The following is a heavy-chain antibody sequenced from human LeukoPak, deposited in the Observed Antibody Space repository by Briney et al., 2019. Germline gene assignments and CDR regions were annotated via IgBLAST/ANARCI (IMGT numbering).Heavy chain of an antibody. CDR1: GGSFGGDF. CDR3: ARVKDPGGYYYYYYIDV. J-gene: IGHJ6*03. D-gene: IGHD3-16*01. Sequence: SETLSLTCAVYGGSFGGDFWSWIRQPPGKGLEWIGEINHSGSTNYNPSLKSRVTISVDTSKTQFSLKLSSVTAADTAVYYCARVKDPGGYYYYYYIDVWGKGTTVTVSS. V-gene: IGHV4-34*01. CDR2: INHSGST.